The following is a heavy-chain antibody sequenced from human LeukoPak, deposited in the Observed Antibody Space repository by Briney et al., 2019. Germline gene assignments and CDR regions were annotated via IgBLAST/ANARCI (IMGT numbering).Heavy chain of an antibody. D-gene: IGHD6-25*01. CDR1: GYTFTSYY. V-gene: IGHV1-69*13. Sequence: ASVKVSCKASGYTFTSYYMHWVRQAPGQGLEWMGGIIPIFGTANYAQKFQGRVTITADESTSTAYMELSSLRSEDTAVYYCGRGLTAADYYYYGMDVWGQGTTVTVSS. CDR3: GRGLTAADYYYYGMDV. J-gene: IGHJ6*02. CDR2: IIPIFGTA.